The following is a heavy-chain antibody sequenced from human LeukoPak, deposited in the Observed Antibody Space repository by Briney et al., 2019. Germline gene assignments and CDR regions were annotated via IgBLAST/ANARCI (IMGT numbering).Heavy chain of an antibody. J-gene: IGHJ4*02. Sequence: PGGSLKLSCAASGFTFSSYSMNWVRQAPGKGLEWVSSISSSSSYIYYADSVKGRFTISRDNSKNTLYLQMNSLRAEDTAVYYCAKVGRITMVRGVISYWGQGTLVTVSS. CDR2: ISSSSSYI. D-gene: IGHD3-10*01. V-gene: IGHV3-21*04. CDR3: AKVGRITMVRGVISY. CDR1: GFTFSSYS.